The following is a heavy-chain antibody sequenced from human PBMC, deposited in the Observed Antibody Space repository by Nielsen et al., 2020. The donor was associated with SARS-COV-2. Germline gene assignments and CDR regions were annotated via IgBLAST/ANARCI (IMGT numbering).Heavy chain of an antibody. CDR3: ARAVGGGYYYGMDV. V-gene: IGHV3-30*03. J-gene: IGHJ6*02. Sequence: GESLKISCAASGFTFSSSSMNWVRQAPGKGLEWVAVISYDGSNKYYADSVKGRFTISRDNSKNTLYLQMNSLRAEDTAVYYCARAVGGGYYYGMDVWGQGTTVTVSS. CDR2: ISYDGSNK. D-gene: IGHD3-10*01. CDR1: GFTFSSSS.